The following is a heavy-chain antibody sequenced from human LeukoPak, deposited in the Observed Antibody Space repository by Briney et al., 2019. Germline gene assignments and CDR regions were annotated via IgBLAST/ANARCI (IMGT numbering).Heavy chain of an antibody. CDR1: GXXXXXSXYS. Sequence: SGXXXXXSXYSWGWIRQPPGXXLEWIGNIYYTGSTYYNPSLKSRVTISVXXSKNQFSLKLSSVTDADTAVCXXXXXYPYSYYMNVWGNGTTVTVSS. V-gene: IGHV4-39*07. CDR3: XXXYPYSYYMNV. J-gene: IGHJ6*03. D-gene: IGHD4-11*01. CDR2: IYYTGST.